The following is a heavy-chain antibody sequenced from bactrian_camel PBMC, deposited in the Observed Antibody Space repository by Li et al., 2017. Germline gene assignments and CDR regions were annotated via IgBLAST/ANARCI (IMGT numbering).Heavy chain of an antibody. CDR2: ISGSSRT. D-gene: IGHD6*01. CDR3: AAGPWYTDEYKY. J-gene: IGHJ4*01. Sequence: HVQLVESGGGLVQPGGSLRPSCAASGFTFSSYYMSWVRQAPGKGLEWVSSISGSSRTYYSNSVKGRCTIARDNTKNTVYLQMISLESEDTALYYCAAGPWYTDEYKYWGQGTQVTVS. CDR1: GFTFSSYY. V-gene: IGHV3-2*01.